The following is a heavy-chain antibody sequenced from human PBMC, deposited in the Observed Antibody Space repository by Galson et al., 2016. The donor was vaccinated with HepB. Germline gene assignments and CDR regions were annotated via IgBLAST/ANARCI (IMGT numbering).Heavy chain of an antibody. CDR3: VRDMDSERYLSSSGFPVEYFQY. Sequence: SVKVSCKASGYTFTGHHLHWVRQAPGQGLEWMGWINPNSGDTNYAQKFKGRVTMTTDTSIETAYMDLSSLRSDDTAVYYCVRDMDSERYLSSSGFPVEYFQYWGQGTLVVLSS. CDR2: INPNSGDT. V-gene: IGHV1-2*02. CDR1: GYTFTGHH. J-gene: IGHJ1*01. D-gene: IGHD1-26*01.